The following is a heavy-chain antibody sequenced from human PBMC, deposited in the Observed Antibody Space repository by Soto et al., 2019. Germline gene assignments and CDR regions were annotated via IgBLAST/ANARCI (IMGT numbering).Heavy chain of an antibody. CDR2: IIPIFGTA. V-gene: IGHV1-69*13. CDR1: GGTFSSYA. CDR3: ARDPYMVPENILSGWFDP. J-gene: IGHJ5*02. Sequence: ASVKVSFKASGGTFSSYAISWLRQAAGQGLEWMGGIIPIFGTANYAQKFQGRVTITADESTSTAYMELSSLRSEDTAVYYCARDPYMVPENILSGWFDPWGQGTLVTVSS. D-gene: IGHD3-10*01.